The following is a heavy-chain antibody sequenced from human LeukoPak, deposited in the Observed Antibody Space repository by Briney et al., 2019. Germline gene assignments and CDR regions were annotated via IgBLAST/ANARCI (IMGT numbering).Heavy chain of an antibody. D-gene: IGHD6-19*01. CDR3: ARNRMEVAGIDH. CDR2: INHSGST. J-gene: IGHJ4*02. CDR1: GGSISGFY. V-gene: IGHV4-59*01. Sequence: SETLSLTCTVAGGSISGFYWSWIRQPPGKGLEWIGEINHSGSTNYNPSLKSRVTISIDTSKNQFSLKLSSVTAADTAVYYCARNRMEVAGIDHWGQGTLVTVSS.